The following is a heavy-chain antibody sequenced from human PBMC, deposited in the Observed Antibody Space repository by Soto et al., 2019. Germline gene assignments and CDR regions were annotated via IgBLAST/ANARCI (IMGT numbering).Heavy chain of an antibody. Sequence: EVQLLESGGGLVQPGGSLRLSCAASGFTFSSYAMSWVRQAPGKGLEWVSGISVSGDSPYYAGSVKGRFTISRDNSKSTLYLQMNSLRAEDTAVYYCAKIFRYGDPEYWGQGALVTVSS. J-gene: IGHJ4*02. CDR2: ISVSGDSP. D-gene: IGHD2-21*02. V-gene: IGHV3-23*01. CDR3: AKIFRYGDPEY. CDR1: GFTFSSYA.